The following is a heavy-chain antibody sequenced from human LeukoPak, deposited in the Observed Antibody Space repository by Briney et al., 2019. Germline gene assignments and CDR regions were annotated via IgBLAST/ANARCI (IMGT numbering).Heavy chain of an antibody. CDR2: INPNSGGT. Sequence: ASVNVSCTASGYTFTGYYMHWVRQAPGQGLEWLGWINPNSGGTNYAQKFQGRVTMTRDTSISTAYLELSRLRSDDTAVYYCARVPAYSSGWYDGSRSYYDYWGQGTLVTVSS. V-gene: IGHV1-2*02. CDR3: ARVPAYSSGWYDGSRSYYDY. CDR1: GYTFTGYY. J-gene: IGHJ4*02. D-gene: IGHD6-19*01.